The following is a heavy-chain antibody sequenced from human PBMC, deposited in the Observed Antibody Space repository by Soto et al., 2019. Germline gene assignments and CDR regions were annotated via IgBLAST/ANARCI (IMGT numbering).Heavy chain of an antibody. CDR3: ARVGGVAVAGFDY. V-gene: IGHV4-31*03. D-gene: IGHD6-19*01. J-gene: IGHJ4*02. Sequence: PSETLSLTCTVSGGSISSGGYYWSWIRQHPGKGLEWIGYIYYSGSTYYNPSLKSRVTISVDTSKNQFSLKLSSVTAADTAVYYCARVGGVAVAGFDYWGQGTLVTVSS. CDR2: IYYSGST. CDR1: GGSISSGGYY.